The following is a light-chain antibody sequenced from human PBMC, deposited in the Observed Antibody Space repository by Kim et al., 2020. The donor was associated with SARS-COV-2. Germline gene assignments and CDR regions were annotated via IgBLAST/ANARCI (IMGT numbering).Light chain of an antibody. Sequence: QSALTQPASVSGSPGQSITISCTGTSSDVGGYDFVSWYQQHPVKAPRLMIYEVSKRPSGVSNRFSGSKSGNTASLTISGLQTEDEADYYCSSYTISSTWVFGGGTQLTVL. CDR2: EVS. V-gene: IGLV2-14*01. CDR3: SSYTISSTWV. CDR1: SSDVGGYDF. J-gene: IGLJ3*02.